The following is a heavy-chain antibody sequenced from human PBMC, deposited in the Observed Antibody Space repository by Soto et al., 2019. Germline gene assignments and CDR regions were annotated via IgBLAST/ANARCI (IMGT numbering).Heavy chain of an antibody. J-gene: IGHJ4*02. D-gene: IGHD6-19*01. CDR1: GFTFTTYG. CDR2: ISYDGTNK. V-gene: IGHV3-30*03. CDR3: ARGTPYSSGWYYFDF. Sequence: SLRLSCAASGFTFTTYGMHWVRQAPGKGLEWVAVISYDGTNKFYEDSVDGRFTISRDNSKNMLFLQMNSLRTEDTAVYYCARGTPYSSGWYYFDFWGQGTLGTVSS.